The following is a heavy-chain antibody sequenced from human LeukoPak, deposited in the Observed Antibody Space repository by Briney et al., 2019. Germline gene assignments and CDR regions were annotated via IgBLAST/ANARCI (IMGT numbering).Heavy chain of an antibody. J-gene: IGHJ6*02. CDR3: AREGYYSGLDV. CDR2: LGRSISYI. Sequence: GGSLRLSCAASGFSFSSYSMKWVRQAPGEGLEWVSFLGRSISYISYADSVKGRFTISRDNAKNSLYLQMNSLRADDTAVYYCAREGYYSGLDVWGQGTTVTVSS. V-gene: IGHV3-21*01. CDR1: GFSFSSYS.